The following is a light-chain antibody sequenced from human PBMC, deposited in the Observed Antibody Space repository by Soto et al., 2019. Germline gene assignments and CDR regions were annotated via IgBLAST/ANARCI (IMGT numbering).Light chain of an antibody. CDR2: DVS. Sequence: DIQMTQSPSTLSASAGDRVTITCRASQSINNWLAWYQQKPGKAPKVLIYDVSSLESGVPSRFSGSGSGTEFTLTISSLQPDDFATYYCQQYNDYWTFGQGTKVEIQ. V-gene: IGKV1-5*01. J-gene: IGKJ1*01. CDR3: QQYNDYWT. CDR1: QSINNW.